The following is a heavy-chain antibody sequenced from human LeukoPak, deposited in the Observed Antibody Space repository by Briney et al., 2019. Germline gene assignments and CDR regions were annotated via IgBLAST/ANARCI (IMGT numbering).Heavy chain of an antibody. V-gene: IGHV4-34*01. J-gene: IGHJ6*04. CDR2: INHSGST. Sequence: SETLSLTCAVYGGSFSGYYWSWLRQPPGKGLEWIGEINHSGSTNYNPSLKSRVTISVDTSKNQFSLKLSSVTAADTAVYYCARVVVVVAIPGYYGMGVWGKGTTVTVSS. CDR3: ARVVVVVAIPGYYGMGV. D-gene: IGHD2-15*01. CDR1: GGSFSGYY.